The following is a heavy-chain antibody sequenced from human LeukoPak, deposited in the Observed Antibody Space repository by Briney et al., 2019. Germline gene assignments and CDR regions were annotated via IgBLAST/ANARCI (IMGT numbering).Heavy chain of an antibody. CDR2: IYYSGST. Sequence: ASETLSLTCTVSGGSISSGGYYWSWIRQHPGKGLEWIGYIYYSGSTYYNPSLKSRVTISVDTSKNQFSLKLSSVTAADTAVYYCASGCGGDCYGAFDIWGQGTMVTVSS. V-gene: IGHV4-31*03. CDR3: ASGCGGDCYGAFDI. CDR1: GGSISSGGYY. J-gene: IGHJ3*02. D-gene: IGHD2-21*02.